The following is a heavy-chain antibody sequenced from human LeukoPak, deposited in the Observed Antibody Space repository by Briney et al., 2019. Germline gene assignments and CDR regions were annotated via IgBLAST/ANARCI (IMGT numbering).Heavy chain of an antibody. CDR3: ARDISYRSGWYSYYFYMDV. Sequence: PGGSLRLSCAASGFTFSTYWMSWVRQAPGKGLEWVANIKHDGGEKYYVDSVKGRFTISRDNARNSLYLQMNSLRAEDTAVYYCARDISYRSGWYSYYFYMDVWGKGTTVTVSS. CDR2: IKHDGGEK. J-gene: IGHJ6*03. CDR1: GFTFSTYW. V-gene: IGHV3-7*01. D-gene: IGHD6-19*01.